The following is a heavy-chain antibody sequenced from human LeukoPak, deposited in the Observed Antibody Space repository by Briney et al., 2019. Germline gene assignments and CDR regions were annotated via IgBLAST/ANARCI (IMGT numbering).Heavy chain of an antibody. J-gene: IGHJ4*02. CDR3: AKDRTQQPYGIFDY. Sequence: GGSLRLSCAASGFTFNIYAMTWVRQDSGKGLEWVSAIGGSGDRTYYADSVKGRFTISRDNSKNTLYLQMNSLRAEDTAVYYCAKDRTQQPYGIFDYWGQGTLVTVSS. CDR1: GFTFNIYA. D-gene: IGHD6-13*01. CDR2: IGGSGDRT. V-gene: IGHV3-23*01.